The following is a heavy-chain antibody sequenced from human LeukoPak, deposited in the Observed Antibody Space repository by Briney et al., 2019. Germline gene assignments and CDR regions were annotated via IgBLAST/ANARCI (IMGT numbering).Heavy chain of an antibody. CDR3: ARTYTSGVSWFDP. CDR2: IYSDTRT. CDR1: GFAVSSSY. J-gene: IGHJ5*02. D-gene: IGHD6-19*01. Sequence: GGSLRLSCTASGFAVSSSYMSWVRQAPGKGLEWVSVIYSDTRTYYADSVKGRFTISSDNSKNTLYLQMNSLRAEDTAVYYCARTYTSGVSWFDPWGQGTLVTVSS. V-gene: IGHV3-53*01.